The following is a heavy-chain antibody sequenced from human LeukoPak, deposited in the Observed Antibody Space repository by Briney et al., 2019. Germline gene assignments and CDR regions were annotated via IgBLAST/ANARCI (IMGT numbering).Heavy chain of an antibody. CDR3: ARDPDHGDPSDY. CDR2: ISSGGSYI. D-gene: IGHD4-17*01. Sequence: GGSLRLSCAASGFTFSSYSMNWVRQAPGRGLEWVSSISSGGSYIYYADSVKGRFTISRDNAKNSLYLQMNNLKAEDTAVYYCARDPDHGDPSDYWGQGTLVTVSS. V-gene: IGHV3-21*01. CDR1: GFTFSSYS. J-gene: IGHJ4*02.